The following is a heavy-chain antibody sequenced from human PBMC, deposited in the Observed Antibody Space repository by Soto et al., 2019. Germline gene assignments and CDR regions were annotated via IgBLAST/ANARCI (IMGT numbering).Heavy chain of an antibody. CDR3: ASLYCSGCSCYSTFDY. D-gene: IGHD2-15*01. V-gene: IGHV1-69*06. CDR1: GGTFSSYA. CDR2: IIPIFGTA. J-gene: IGHJ4*02. Sequence: QVQLGQSGAEVKKPGSSVKVSCKASGGTFSSYAISWVRQAPGQGLEWMGGIIPIFGTANYAQKFQGRVTITADKATSTAYLELSSLRSEDTAVYYGASLYCSGCSCYSTFDYWGQGTLVTVSS.